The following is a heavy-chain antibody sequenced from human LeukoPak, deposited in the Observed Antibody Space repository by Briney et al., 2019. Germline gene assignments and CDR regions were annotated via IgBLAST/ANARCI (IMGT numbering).Heavy chain of an antibody. J-gene: IGHJ4*02. CDR1: GGSISSGSYY. CDR3: ARDDSSGYHLYFDY. D-gene: IGHD3-22*01. CDR2: IYTSGST. V-gene: IGHV4-61*02. Sequence: PSETLSLTCTVSGGSISSGSYYWSWIRQPAGKGLEWIGRIYTSGSTNYNPSLKSRVTISVDTSKNQFSLKLSSVTAADTAVYYCARDDSSGYHLYFDYWGQGTLVTVSS.